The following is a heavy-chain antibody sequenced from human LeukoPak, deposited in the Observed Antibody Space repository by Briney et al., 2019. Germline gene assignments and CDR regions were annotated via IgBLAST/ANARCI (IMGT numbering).Heavy chain of an antibody. CDR1: GFIFSSYA. J-gene: IGHJ5*02. CDR3: ARGIAAAGNPNWFDP. CDR2: IWSDGSNK. D-gene: IGHD6-13*01. Sequence: PGRSLRLSCAASGFIFSSYAMHWVRQAPGTGLEWVAVIWSDGSNKYYADSVEGRFTISRDNSKNTLYLQMNSLRAEDTAVYYCARGIAAAGNPNWFDPWGQGTLVTVSS. V-gene: IGHV3-33*01.